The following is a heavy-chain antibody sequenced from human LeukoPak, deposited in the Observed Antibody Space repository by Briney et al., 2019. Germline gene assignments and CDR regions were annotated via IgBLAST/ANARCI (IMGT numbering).Heavy chain of an antibody. D-gene: IGHD2-2*01. CDR2: ISASNGNT. J-gene: IGHJ4*02. CDR1: GYTFTSYG. V-gene: IGHV1-18*01. CDR3: AREIPYPDCGSSGCYGPWDY. Sequence: ASVKVSCKASGYTFTSYGISRVRQAPGQGLEWMGWISASNGNTNYAQNLQGRVTMTTDTSTGTAYMELRSLRSDDTAVYYCAREIPYPDCGSSGCYGPWDYWGQGTLVTVSS.